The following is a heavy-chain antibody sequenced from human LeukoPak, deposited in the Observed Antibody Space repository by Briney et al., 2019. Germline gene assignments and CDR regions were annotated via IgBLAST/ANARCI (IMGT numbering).Heavy chain of an antibody. CDR2: IYQSGTT. Sequence: AETLSLTCTVSGDSITTDYWGWVRQPPGKGLEWIGYIYQSGTTSYNASLKSRVTILPDVSKNQFSLNLTSVTAADTAVYYCARDSWGRFDYWGQGTLVAVSS. D-gene: IGHD7-27*01. CDR1: GDSITTDY. CDR3: ARDSWGRFDY. V-gene: IGHV4-59*01. J-gene: IGHJ4*02.